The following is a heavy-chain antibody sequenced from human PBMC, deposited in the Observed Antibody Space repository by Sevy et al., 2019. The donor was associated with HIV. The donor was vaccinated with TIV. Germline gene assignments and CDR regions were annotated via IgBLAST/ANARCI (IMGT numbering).Heavy chain of an antibody. CDR3: ARARYYGAAGSFDI. CDR1: GFTVSSNY. J-gene: IGHJ3*02. Sequence: GGSLRLSCAASGFTVSSNYMSWVRQAPGKGLEWVSVIYSGGSTYYADSVKGRFTISRDNSKNTLYLQMNSLRAEDTAVYYCARARYYGAAGSFDIWCQGTMVTVSS. V-gene: IGHV3-53*01. D-gene: IGHD4-17*01. CDR2: IYSGGST.